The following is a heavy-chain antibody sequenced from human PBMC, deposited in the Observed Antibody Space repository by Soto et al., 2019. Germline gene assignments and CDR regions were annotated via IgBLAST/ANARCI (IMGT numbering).Heavy chain of an antibody. J-gene: IGHJ6*02. V-gene: IGHV2-70*01. CDR3: ARAPSGDCKNGMDV. CDR1: GFSLNTRGMC. D-gene: IGHD2-21*02. Sequence: ESSPTLVNPTQTLTLTCTFSGFSLNTRGMCVSWIRQPPGKALECLALIDWDDDKYYSSSLKTRLTISKDTSKSQVVFTMTNMDPADTATYYCARAPSGDCKNGMDVWGQGTTVTVSS. CDR2: IDWDDDK.